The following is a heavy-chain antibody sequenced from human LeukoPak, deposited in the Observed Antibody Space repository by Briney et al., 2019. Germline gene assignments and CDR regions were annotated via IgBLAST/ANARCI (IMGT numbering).Heavy chain of an antibody. J-gene: IGHJ5*02. V-gene: IGHV1-18*01. CDR3: ARIFLSVVAPKRWFDP. CDR2: ISAYNGNT. D-gene: IGHD4-23*01. CDR1: GYTFTSYG. Sequence: ASVKVSCKASGYTFTSYGISWVRQAPGQGLEWMGWISAYNGNTNYAQKLQGRVTMTTDTSTSTAYMELRSLRSDDTAVYYCARIFLSVVAPKRWFDPWGQGALVTVSS.